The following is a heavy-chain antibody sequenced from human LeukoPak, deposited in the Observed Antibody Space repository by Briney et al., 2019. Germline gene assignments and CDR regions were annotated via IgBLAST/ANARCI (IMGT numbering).Heavy chain of an antibody. Sequence: GGSLRLSCAASGFTFSSYWMSWVRQAPGKGLEWVAVISYDGSNKYYADSVKGRFTISRDNSKNTLYLQMNSLRAEDTAVYYCARDGSWDTAMASPDYWGQGTLVTVSS. CDR3: ARDGSWDTAMASPDY. V-gene: IGHV3-30-3*01. CDR1: GFTFSSYW. CDR2: ISYDGSNK. D-gene: IGHD5-18*01. J-gene: IGHJ4*02.